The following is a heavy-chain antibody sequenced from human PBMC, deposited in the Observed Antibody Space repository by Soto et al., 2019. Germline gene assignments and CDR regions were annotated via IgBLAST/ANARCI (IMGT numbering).Heavy chain of an antibody. V-gene: IGHV3-7*01. CDR2: IKQNGSEK. J-gene: IGHJ4*02. CDR3: ARALCSETDEL. D-gene: IGHD6-19*01. Sequence: EVQLVESGGGLVQPGGSLRLSCAGSGFTFSRFWMSWFRQAPGKGLEWVANIKQNGSEKYYVDSVKGRFTISRDNAKNSLYLQMNSLRAEDTAVYYCARALCSETDELWGQGTLVTVSS. CDR1: GFTFSRFW.